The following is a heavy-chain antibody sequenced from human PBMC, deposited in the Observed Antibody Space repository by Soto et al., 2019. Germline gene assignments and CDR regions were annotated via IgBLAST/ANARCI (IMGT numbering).Heavy chain of an antibody. CDR2: IFYRGST. J-gene: IGHJ6*02. D-gene: IGHD3-10*01. CDR3: ARPGIRFGNKMDV. Sequence: SETLSLTCTVSGGPISSGVYYWGWIRQHPGKGLEFIGYIFYRGSTYYNPSLKSRVTISVDTSKNQFSLKLSSVTAADTAVYYCARPGIRFGNKMDVWGQGTTVTVSS. V-gene: IGHV4-61*08. CDR1: GGPISSGVYY.